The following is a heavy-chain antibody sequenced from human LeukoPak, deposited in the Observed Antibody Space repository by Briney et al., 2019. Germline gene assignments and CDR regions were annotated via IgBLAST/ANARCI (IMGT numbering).Heavy chain of an antibody. Sequence: SETLSLTCTVSGGSVSSGSYYWSWIRQPPGKGLEWIAYIYYSGSTYYNPSLKSRLTIAVDTSQNQFSLKLSSVTAADTAVYYCARLKMGGYGMDVWGQGTTVTVSS. D-gene: IGHD3-16*01. J-gene: IGHJ6*02. CDR1: GGSVSSGSYY. V-gene: IGHV4-31*03. CDR2: IYYSGST. CDR3: ARLKMGGYGMDV.